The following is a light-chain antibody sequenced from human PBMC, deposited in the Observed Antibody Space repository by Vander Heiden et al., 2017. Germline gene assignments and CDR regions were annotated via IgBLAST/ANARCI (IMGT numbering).Light chain of an antibody. CDR2: KAS. Sequence: DIQMTHSPSTLSASVGDRVTITCRASQSISSWLAWYQQKPGKAPKLLIYKASSLESGVPSRFSGSGSGTEFTLTISSLQPDDFATYCCQQYNSYPWTFGQGTKVEI. CDR3: QQYNSYPWT. CDR1: QSISSW. V-gene: IGKV1-5*03. J-gene: IGKJ1*01.